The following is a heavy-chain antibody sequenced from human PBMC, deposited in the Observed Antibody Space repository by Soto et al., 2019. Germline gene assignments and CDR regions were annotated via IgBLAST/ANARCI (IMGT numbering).Heavy chain of an antibody. CDR2: IGTAGDT. V-gene: IGHV3-13*01. J-gene: IGHJ4*02. D-gene: IGHD2-15*01. CDR3: ARDYCSGGSCYFDY. CDR1: GFTFSSYD. Sequence: GGSLRLSCAASGFTFSSYDMHWVRQATGKGLEWVSAIGTAGDTYYPGSVKGRFTISRENAKNSLYLQMNSLRAGDTAVYYCARDYCSGGSCYFDYWGQGTLVTVSS.